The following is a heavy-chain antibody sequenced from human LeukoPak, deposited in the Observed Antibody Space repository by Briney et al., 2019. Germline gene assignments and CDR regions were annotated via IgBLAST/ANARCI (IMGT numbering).Heavy chain of an antibody. CDR1: GYTFTSYG. V-gene: IGHV1-18*01. Sequence: GASVKVSCKASGYTFTSYGISWVRQAPGQGLEWMGWISAYNGNTNYAQKLQGRVTMTTDTSTSTAYMELRSLRSDDTAVYYCARDLRFESSGYFFFDYWGQGTLVTVSS. J-gene: IGHJ4*02. CDR2: ISAYNGNT. CDR3: ARDLRFESSGYFFFDY. D-gene: IGHD3-22*01.